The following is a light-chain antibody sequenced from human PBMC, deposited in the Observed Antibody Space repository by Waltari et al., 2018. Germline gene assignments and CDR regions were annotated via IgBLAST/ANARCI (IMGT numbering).Light chain of an antibody. CDR3: QHHVRLPAT. Sequence: IVLTQSPRTLSLSPGESATLSCRASQSVNTYLAWYQQKPGQAPRLLIYGAYTRAAGIPDRFSGSGFGTDFSLTISRLEAEDFAVYYCQHHVRLPATFGQGTKVEIK. V-gene: IGKV3-20*01. CDR2: GAY. CDR1: QSVNTY. J-gene: IGKJ1*01.